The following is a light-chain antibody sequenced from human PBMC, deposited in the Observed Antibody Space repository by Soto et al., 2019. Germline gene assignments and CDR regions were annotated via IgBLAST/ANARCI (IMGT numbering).Light chain of an antibody. CDR2: DAI. J-gene: IGKJ1*01. Sequence: DIQMTQSPSSLYASVGDRVTITCQASQDIKNYLNWYQQKPGKAPKLLIYDAINFATGVPSRFSGRGSGTDFTFTISSLQPEDISTYDCQQYGNLLWTVGQGTKVEIK. V-gene: IGKV1-33*01. CDR1: QDIKNY. CDR3: QQYGNLLWT.